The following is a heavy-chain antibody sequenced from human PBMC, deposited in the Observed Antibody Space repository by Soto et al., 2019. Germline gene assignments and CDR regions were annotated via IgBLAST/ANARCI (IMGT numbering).Heavy chain of an antibody. CDR2: IYPGDSDT. CDR1: GDNCISRC. J-gene: IGHJ1*01. Sequence: ISKKVAGDNCISRCVGRVRQRHRKGLEWMGIIYPGDSDTRYCPSFQGQVTISADTSISTAYLQWSSLKASDTAIYFFAELDDRYGCGWDAAFWGQGTLVTVSP. D-gene: IGHD6-19*01. CDR3: AELDDRYGCGWDAAF. V-gene: IGHV5-51*01.